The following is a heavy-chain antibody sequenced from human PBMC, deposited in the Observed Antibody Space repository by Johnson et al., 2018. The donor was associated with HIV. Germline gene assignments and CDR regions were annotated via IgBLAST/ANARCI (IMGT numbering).Heavy chain of an antibody. D-gene: IGHD5-18*01. V-gene: IGHV3-30*02. Sequence: VQLVESGGGVVQPGGSLRLSCAASGFTFSSYGMHWVRQAPGTGLAWVAFIRYDGSNKYYADSVKGRFTISRDNSKNTLYLQMNSLRAEDTAVYYCAKTEDRGYRMETGAFDIWGQGTMVTVSS. CDR2: IRYDGSNK. CDR1: GFTFSSYG. J-gene: IGHJ3*02. CDR3: AKTEDRGYRMETGAFDI.